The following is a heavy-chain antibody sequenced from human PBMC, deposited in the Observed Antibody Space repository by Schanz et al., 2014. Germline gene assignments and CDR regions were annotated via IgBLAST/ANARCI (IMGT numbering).Heavy chain of an antibody. J-gene: IGHJ4*01. Sequence: EVQLVESGGGFVQPGGSLGLSCVVSGFTVSSDRMSWVRQAPGKGLEWVSTIYASGATYYADSVKRRFTISRDNAKNSLYLQMNSLRAEDTAVYYCAREQIMAAAGRVDYWGHGTLVTVSS. V-gene: IGHV3-66*01. CDR3: AREQIMAAAGRVDY. D-gene: IGHD6-13*01. CDR2: IYASGAT. CDR1: GFTVSSDR.